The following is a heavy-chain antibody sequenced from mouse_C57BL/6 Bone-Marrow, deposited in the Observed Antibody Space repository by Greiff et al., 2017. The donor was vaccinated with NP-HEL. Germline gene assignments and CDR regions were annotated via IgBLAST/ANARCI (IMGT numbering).Heavy chain of an antibody. Sequence: EVKVVESGGGLVKPGGSLKLSCAASGFTFSDYGMHWVRQAPEKGLEWVAYISSGSSTIYYADTVKGRFTISRDNAKNTLFLQMTSLRSEDTAMYYCARERIYDGYSFAYWGQGTLVTVSA. V-gene: IGHV5-17*01. CDR3: ARERIYDGYSFAY. J-gene: IGHJ3*01. D-gene: IGHD2-3*01. CDR1: GFTFSDYG. CDR2: ISSGSSTI.